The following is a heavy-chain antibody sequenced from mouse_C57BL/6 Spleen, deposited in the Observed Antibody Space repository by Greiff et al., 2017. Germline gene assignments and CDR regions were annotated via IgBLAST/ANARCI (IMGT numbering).Heavy chain of an antibody. CDR1: GFSFTSYG. D-gene: IGHD4-1*01. V-gene: IGHV2-2*01. J-gene: IGHJ3*01. Sequence: VKLVESGPGLVQPSQSLSITCTASGFSFTSYGVPWVRQTPGKGLEWLGVIWSGGSTDYNAAFISRLSISTDNSTCQVFFKMNSLRADDKATYYYARRRTSWDRGFAYWGQGTLVTVSA. CDR2: IWSGGST. CDR3: ARRRTSWDRGFAY.